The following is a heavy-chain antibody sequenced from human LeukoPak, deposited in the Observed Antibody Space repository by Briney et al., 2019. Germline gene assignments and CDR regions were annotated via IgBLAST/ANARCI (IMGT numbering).Heavy chain of an antibody. J-gene: IGHJ5*02. CDR2: IYPGDSDT. CDR3: ARLGQGWGAAMVRKYNWFDP. D-gene: IGHD5-18*01. CDR1: GYSFTSYW. V-gene: IGHV5-51*01. Sequence: GESLKISCKGSGYSFTSYWIGWVRQMPGKGLEWMGIIYPGDSDTRYSPSFQGQVTISADKSISTAYLQWSSLKASDTAMYYCARLGQGWGAAMVRKYNWFDPWGQGTLVTVSS.